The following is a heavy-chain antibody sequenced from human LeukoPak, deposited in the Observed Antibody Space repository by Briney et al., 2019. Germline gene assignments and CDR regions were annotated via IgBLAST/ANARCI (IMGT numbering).Heavy chain of an antibody. V-gene: IGHV3-73*01. CDR2: IRSRANNYAT. CDR3: TRTPDFWSGYSD. J-gene: IGHJ4*02. D-gene: IGHD3-3*01. Sequence: PGGSLKPSCAASGFTFSDSNMHWVRQASGKGLEWVGRIRSRANNYATAYGASVTGRFTISRDDSKNTAYLQMNSLKTEDTAVFYCTRTPDFWSGYSDWGQGTLVTVSS. CDR1: GFTFSDSN.